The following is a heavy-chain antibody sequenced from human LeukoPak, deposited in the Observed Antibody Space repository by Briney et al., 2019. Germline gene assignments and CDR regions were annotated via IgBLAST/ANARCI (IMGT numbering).Heavy chain of an antibody. J-gene: IGHJ6*03. CDR2: IVVGSGNT. D-gene: IGHD3-22*01. CDR3: ARDPPYYYDSSGYYTYYYYYMDV. CDR1: GFTFTSSA. V-gene: IGHV1-58*02. Sequence: SVKVSCKASGFTFTSSAMQWVRQARGQRLEWIGWIVVGSGNTNYAQKFQERVTITRDMSTSTAYMELSSLRSEDTAVYYCARDPPYYYDSSGYYTYYYYYMDVWGKGTTVTVSS.